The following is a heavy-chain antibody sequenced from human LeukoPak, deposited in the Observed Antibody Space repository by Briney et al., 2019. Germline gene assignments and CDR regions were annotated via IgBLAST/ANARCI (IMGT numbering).Heavy chain of an antibody. V-gene: IGHV1-18*01. CDR1: GYIFSSYG. J-gene: IGHJ6*03. CDR3: ARVGRPFYYYYMDV. Sequence: ASVNVFCKASGYIFSSYGINWVRQAPGQGLEWMGWISTLNGNTNYAQKPQGRVTMTTDTSTSTAYMELRSLRSDDTAVYYCARVGRPFYYYYMDVWGKGTTVTISS. D-gene: IGHD6-6*01. CDR2: ISTLNGNT.